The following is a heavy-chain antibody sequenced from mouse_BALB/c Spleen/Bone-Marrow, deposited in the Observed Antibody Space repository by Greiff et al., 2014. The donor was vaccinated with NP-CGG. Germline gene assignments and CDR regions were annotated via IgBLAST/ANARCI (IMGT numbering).Heavy chain of an antibody. J-gene: IGHJ2*01. CDR2: IYPGDSDT. CDR3: TRRTATLDY. CDR1: GYSFTSYW. V-gene: IGHV1-5*01. Sequence: VQLKESGTVLARPWASVKMSCKASGYSFTSYWIHWVKQRPGQGLEWIGAIYPGDSDTSFNQKFKDKAKLTAVTSASTAYMELSSLTNEDSAVYYCTRRTATLDYWGQGTTLTVSS. D-gene: IGHD1-2*01.